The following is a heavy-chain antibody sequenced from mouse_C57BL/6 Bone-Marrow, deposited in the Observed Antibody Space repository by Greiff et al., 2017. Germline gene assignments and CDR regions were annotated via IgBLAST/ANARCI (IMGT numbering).Heavy chain of an antibody. D-gene: IGHD1-1*01. CDR2: ISSGGSYT. CDR3: ARYYYDYFDY. V-gene: IGHV5-6*01. CDR1: GFTFSSYG. Sequence: EVQLQESGGDLVKPGGSLKLSCAASGFTFSSYGLSWVRQTPDKRLEWVATISSGGSYTYYPDSVKGRFTISRDNAKNTLYRQMSSLKSEDTAMYYCARYYYDYFDYWGQGTTLTVSS. J-gene: IGHJ2*01.